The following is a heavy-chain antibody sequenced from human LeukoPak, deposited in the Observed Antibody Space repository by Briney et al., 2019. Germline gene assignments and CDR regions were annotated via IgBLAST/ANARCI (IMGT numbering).Heavy chain of an antibody. D-gene: IGHD3-9*01. V-gene: IGHV3-7*03. CDR1: GFTFSNYW. Sequence: PGGSLRLSCAASGFTFSNYWMTWVRQAPGEGLEWVANIKPDESEKYYVGSVKGRFTISRDNAKNSLYLQMNSLRAEDTAVYYCAKWGPYDILTGRINWGQGTLVTVSS. J-gene: IGHJ4*02. CDR2: IKPDESEK. CDR3: AKWGPYDILTGRIN.